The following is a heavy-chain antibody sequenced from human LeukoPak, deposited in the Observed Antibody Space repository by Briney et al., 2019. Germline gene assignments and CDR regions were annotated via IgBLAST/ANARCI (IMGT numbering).Heavy chain of an antibody. J-gene: IGHJ6*02. D-gene: IGHD6-19*01. CDR2: ISSSGSTI. CDR1: GFTFSDYY. Sequence: PGGSLRLSCAASGFTFSDYYMSWIRQAPGKGLEWVSYISSSGSTIYYADSVKGRFTISRDNAKNSLYLQMNSLRAEDTAVYYCARDSEYSSGWLWTYYYGMDVWGQGTTVTVSS. CDR3: ARDSEYSSGWLWTYYYGMDV. V-gene: IGHV3-11*01.